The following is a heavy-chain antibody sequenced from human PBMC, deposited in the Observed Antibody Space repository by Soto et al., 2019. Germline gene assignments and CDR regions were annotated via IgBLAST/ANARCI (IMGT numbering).Heavy chain of an antibody. D-gene: IGHD3-16*01. CDR3: AKFTSTSSEDYYYYYGMDV. Sequence: GGSLRLSCAASGFTFSSYGMHWVRQAPGKGLEWVAVISYDGSNKYYADSVKGRFTISRDNSKNTLYLQMNSLRAEDTAVYYCAKFTSTSSEDYYYYYGMDVWGQGTTVTVSS. CDR2: ISYDGSNK. J-gene: IGHJ6*02. V-gene: IGHV3-30*18. CDR1: GFTFSSYG.